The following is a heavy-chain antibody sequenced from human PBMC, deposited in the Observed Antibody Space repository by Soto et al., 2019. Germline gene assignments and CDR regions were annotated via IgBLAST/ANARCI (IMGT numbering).Heavy chain of an antibody. V-gene: IGHV3-48*03. CDR2: ISSVSSTI. CDR1: GFTFSNYE. Sequence: EVQLVESGGDLVQPGGSLRLSCAASGFTFSNYEMHWVRQAPGKGLQWLSYISSVSSTIYYADSVKGRFTISRDNTKNSLYLQMNSLRAEDTAVYYCARGATWPLTLFDYWGQGDLVTVSS. J-gene: IGHJ4*02. CDR3: ARGATWPLTLFDY.